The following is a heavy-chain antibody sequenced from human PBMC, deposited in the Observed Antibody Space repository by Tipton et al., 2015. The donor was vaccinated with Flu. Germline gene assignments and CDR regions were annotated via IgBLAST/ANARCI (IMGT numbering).Heavy chain of an antibody. D-gene: IGHD6-19*01. CDR2: IYYSGST. Sequence: TLSLTCTVSGGSISSSSYYWSWIRQPPGKGLEWIGYIYYSGSTNYNPSLKSRVTISVDTSKNQFSLKLSSVTAADTAVYYCARRYSSGWYYYFDYWGQGTLVTVSS. V-gene: IGHV4-61*01. CDR1: GGSISSSSYY. J-gene: IGHJ4*02. CDR3: ARRYSSGWYYYFDY.